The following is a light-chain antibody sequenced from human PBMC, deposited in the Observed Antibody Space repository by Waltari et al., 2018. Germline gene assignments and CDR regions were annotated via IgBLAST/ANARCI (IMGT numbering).Light chain of an antibody. V-gene: IGKV3-11*01. Sequence: EIVLTQSPATLSLSPGERATLSCRASQSVSSYLAWYQQKTGQAPRLLIYDASNRATGIPARFSGSGSGTDFTLTISSLEPEDFAVYYCQQRSNWPPINTFGQGTKLEIK. CDR1: QSVSSY. J-gene: IGKJ2*01. CDR3: QQRSNWPPINT. CDR2: DAS.